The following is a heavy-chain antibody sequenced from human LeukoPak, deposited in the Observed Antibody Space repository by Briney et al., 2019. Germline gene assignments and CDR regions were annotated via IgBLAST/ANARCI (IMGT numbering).Heavy chain of an antibody. CDR2: ISRSGSTI. CDR3: ARGEDYYDSSGYMDY. D-gene: IGHD3-22*01. J-gene: IGHJ4*02. V-gene: IGHV3-11*04. CDR1: GFTFSDYY. Sequence: GGSLRLSCAASGFTFSDYYMSWIRQAPGKGLEWVSYISRSGSTIYYADSVKGRFTISRDNAKHSLYLQMNSLSAEDTAVYYCARGEDYYDSSGYMDYWGQGTLVTVSS.